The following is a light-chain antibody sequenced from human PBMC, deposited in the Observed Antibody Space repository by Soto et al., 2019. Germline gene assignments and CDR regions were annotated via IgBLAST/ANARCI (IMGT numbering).Light chain of an antibody. V-gene: IGKV1-39*01. CDR3: HQSYSKIT. CDR1: QSISSY. J-gene: IGKJ5*01. Sequence: DIQMPQSPSSLSASVGDRVTITCRASQSISSYLNWYQQKPGKAPKLLTYAASSLQSGVPSRFSGGGSGTDFTLTISSLQPEDFATYYCHQSYSKITFGQGTRLEIK. CDR2: AAS.